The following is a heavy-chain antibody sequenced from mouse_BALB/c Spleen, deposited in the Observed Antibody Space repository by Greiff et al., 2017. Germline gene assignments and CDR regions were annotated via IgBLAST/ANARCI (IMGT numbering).Heavy chain of an antibody. Sequence: EVQGVESGPGLVKPSQSLSLTCTVTGYSITSDYAWNWIRQFPGNKLEWMGYISYSGSTSYNPSLKSRISITRDTSKNQFFLQLNSVTTEDTATYYCASRYDYFDYWGQGTTLTVSS. V-gene: IGHV3-2*02. J-gene: IGHJ2*01. CDR2: ISYSGST. CDR3: ASRYDYFDY. CDR1: GYSITSDYA. D-gene: IGHD2-14*01.